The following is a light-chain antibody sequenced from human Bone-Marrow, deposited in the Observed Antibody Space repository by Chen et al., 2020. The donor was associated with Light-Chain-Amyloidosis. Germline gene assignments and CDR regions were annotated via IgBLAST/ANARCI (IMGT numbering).Light chain of an antibody. Sequence: EIVLTQSPATLSLSPGERATLSGRASQSINNFLAWYQQKPGQAPRLLIYDASDRATDIPARVSGSGSGTDFTLTISSLEPEDFAVYYCQQRKDWPITFGQGTRLEIK. J-gene: IGKJ5*01. CDR2: DAS. CDR1: QSINNF. V-gene: IGKV3-11*01. CDR3: QQRKDWPIT.